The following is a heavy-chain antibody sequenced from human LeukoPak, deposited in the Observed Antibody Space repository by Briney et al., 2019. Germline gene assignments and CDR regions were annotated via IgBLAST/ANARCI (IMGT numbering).Heavy chain of an antibody. CDR3: ARERPWLRLALDY. Sequence: SETLSLTCAVYGGSFSGYYWSWIRQPPGKGLEWIGEINHSGSTNYNPSLKSRVTISVDTSKKQISLKLSSVTAADTAVYYCARERPWLRLALDYWGQGTLVTVSS. V-gene: IGHV4-34*01. CDR2: INHSGST. D-gene: IGHD5-12*01. J-gene: IGHJ4*02. CDR1: GGSFSGYY.